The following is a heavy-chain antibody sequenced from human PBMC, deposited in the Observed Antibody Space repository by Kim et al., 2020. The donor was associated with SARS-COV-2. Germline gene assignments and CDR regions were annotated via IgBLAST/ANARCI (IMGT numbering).Heavy chain of an antibody. J-gene: IGHJ2*01. CDR3: AKWGSGPGYFDL. D-gene: IGHD2-15*01. Sequence: AYADYLKGRFTISRDNAKISLCLQMNSLRAEDTALYYCAKWGSGPGYFDLWGRGTLVTVSS. V-gene: IGHV3-9*01.